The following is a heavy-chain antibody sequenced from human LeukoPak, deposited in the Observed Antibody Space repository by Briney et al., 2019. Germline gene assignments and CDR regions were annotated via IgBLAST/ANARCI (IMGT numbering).Heavy chain of an antibody. CDR2: VSDSGDIT. CDR3: VKVGTTGTSNWFDS. D-gene: IGHD1-1*01. V-gene: IGHV3-23*01. J-gene: IGHJ5*01. Sequence: SGGSLRLSCAASGFTFTTYAMNWVRQAPGKGLEWVSFVSDSGDITYYTDSVKGRFTISRDNSINTLWLQMSSLRAEDTAVYYCVKVGTTGTSNWFDSWGQGTLVTVSS. CDR1: GFTFTTYA.